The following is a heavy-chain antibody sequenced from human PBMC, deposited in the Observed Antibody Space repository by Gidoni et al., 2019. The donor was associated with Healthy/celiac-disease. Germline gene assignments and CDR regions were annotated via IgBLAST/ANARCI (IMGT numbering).Heavy chain of an antibody. V-gene: IGHV4-4*07. Sequence: QVQLQESGPGLVKTSETLSLTCTVSGGSISSYYWSWIRQPAGKGLEWIGRIYTSGSTNYNPSLKRRVTMSVDTSKNQFSLKLSSVTAADTAVYYCARDEEYSNYYHDYWYFDLWGRGTLVTVSS. CDR2: IYTSGST. CDR1: GGSISSYY. D-gene: IGHD4-4*01. J-gene: IGHJ2*01. CDR3: ARDEEYSNYYHDYWYFDL.